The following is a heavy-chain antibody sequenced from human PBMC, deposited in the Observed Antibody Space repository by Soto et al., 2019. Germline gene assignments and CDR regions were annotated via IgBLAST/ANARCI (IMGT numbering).Heavy chain of an antibody. CDR1: GYTLTELS. CDR3: ATDQITMVPHWADYHYGMDA. D-gene: IGHD3-10*01. Sequence: ASVKVSCKVSGYTLTELSMHWVRHAPGKGLEWMGGFDPEDGETIYAQKFQGRVTMTEDTSTDTAYMELSSLRSEDTAVCYCATDQITMVPHWADYHYGMDAWGQGTTVTVSS. CDR2: FDPEDGET. V-gene: IGHV1-24*01. J-gene: IGHJ6*02.